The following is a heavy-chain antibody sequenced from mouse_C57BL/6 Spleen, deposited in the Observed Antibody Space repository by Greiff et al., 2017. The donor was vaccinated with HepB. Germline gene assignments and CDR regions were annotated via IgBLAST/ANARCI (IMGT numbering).Heavy chain of an antibody. J-gene: IGHJ3*01. V-gene: IGHV14-4*01. CDR1: GFNIKDDY. CDR2: IDPENGDT. CDR3: TTIGFAY. Sequence: PLQQSGAELVRPGASVKLSCTASGFNIKDDYMHWVKQRPEQGLEWIGWIDPENGDTEYASKFQGKATITADTSSNTAYLQLSSLTSEDTAVYYCTTIGFAYWGQGTLVTVSA.